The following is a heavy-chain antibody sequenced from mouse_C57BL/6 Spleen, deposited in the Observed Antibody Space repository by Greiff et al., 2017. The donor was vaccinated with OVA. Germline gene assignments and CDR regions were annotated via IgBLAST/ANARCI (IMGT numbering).Heavy chain of an antibody. D-gene: IGHD1-1*01. Sequence: VQLQQSGPELVKPGASVKIPCKASGYTFTDSNMDWVKQSHGKSLEWIGDINPNNGGTIYNQKFKGKATLTVDKSSSTAYMELRSLTSEDTAVYYCARIYYYGSGWFAYWGQGTLVTVSA. CDR3: ARIYYYGSGWFAY. CDR1: GYTFTDSN. V-gene: IGHV1-18*01. CDR2: INPNNGGT. J-gene: IGHJ3*01.